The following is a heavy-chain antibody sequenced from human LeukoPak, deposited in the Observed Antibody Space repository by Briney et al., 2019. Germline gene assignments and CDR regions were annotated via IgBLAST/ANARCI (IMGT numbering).Heavy chain of an antibody. J-gene: IGHJ4*02. CDR1: GASISSGRYY. CDR3: AAGGDDAKAGY. V-gene: IGHV4-39*01. Sequence: PSETLSLTCTVSGASISSGRYYWDWVRQPPGKGLEWIWTIHYSGTPTFYNPSLESRVTILADTSKNQFSLKLSSVTAADTALYYCAAGGDDAKAGYWGQGTLVAVSS. CDR2: IHYSGTPT. D-gene: IGHD3-16*01.